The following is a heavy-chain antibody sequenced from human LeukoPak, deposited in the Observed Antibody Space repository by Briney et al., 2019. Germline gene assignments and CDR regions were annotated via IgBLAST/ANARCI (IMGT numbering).Heavy chain of an antibody. V-gene: IGHV4-4*07. CDR1: GGSFSTY. D-gene: IGHD1-26*01. Sequence: SETLSLTCTVSGGSFSTYWSWIRQPAGKGLEWIGRIYTSGSTNYNPSLKSRVTMSVDTSKNQFSLKLSSVTAADTAVYYCAVTGARDAFDIWGQGTMVTVSS. CDR2: IYTSGST. J-gene: IGHJ3*02. CDR3: AVTGARDAFDI.